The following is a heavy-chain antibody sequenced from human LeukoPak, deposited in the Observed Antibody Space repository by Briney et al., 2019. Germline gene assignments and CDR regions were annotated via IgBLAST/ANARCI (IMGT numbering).Heavy chain of an antibody. CDR1: GYTLTELS. V-gene: IGHV1-24*01. D-gene: IGHD3-22*01. Sequence: ASVKVFCKVSGYTLTELSMHWVRQAPGKGLEWMGGFDPEDGETIYAQKFQGRVTMTEDTSTDTAYMELSSLRSEDTAVYYCATESWDSSGYNFDYWGQGTLVTVSS. CDR2: FDPEDGET. J-gene: IGHJ4*02. CDR3: ATESWDSSGYNFDY.